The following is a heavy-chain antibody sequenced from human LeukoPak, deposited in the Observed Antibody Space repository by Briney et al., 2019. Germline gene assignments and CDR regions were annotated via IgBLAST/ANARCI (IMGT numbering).Heavy chain of an antibody. Sequence: ASETLSLTCTVSGGSLSSYYWSWIRQPAGKGLEWIGRIYTSGTTNYNPSLKGRVTMSVDTSKNQFSLKVYSVTAADTAVYYCARELGYCSSTSCYGFDPWGQGTLVIVSS. CDR3: ARELGYCSSTSCYGFDP. V-gene: IGHV4-4*07. CDR1: GGSLSSYY. J-gene: IGHJ5*02. D-gene: IGHD2-2*01. CDR2: IYTSGTT.